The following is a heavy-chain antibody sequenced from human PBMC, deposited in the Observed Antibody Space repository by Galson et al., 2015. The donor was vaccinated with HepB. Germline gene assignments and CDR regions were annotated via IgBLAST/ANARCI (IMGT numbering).Heavy chain of an antibody. J-gene: IGHJ4*02. D-gene: IGHD3-10*01. CDR2: IKSKTDGGTT. V-gene: IGHV3-15*01. CDR1: GFTFSNAW. CDR3: TTELWFGELSNYFDY. Sequence: SLRLSCAASGFTFSNAWMSWVRQAPGKGLEWVGRIKSKTDGGTTDYAAPVKGRFTISRDDSKNTLYLQMNSLKTEDTAVYYCTTELWFGELSNYFDYWGQGTLVTVSS.